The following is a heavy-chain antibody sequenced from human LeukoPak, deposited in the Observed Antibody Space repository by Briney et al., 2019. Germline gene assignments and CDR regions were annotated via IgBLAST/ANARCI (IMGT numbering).Heavy chain of an antibody. V-gene: IGHV3-21*01. J-gene: IGHJ5*02. CDR3: ARDTVGYSSGWFDQ. Sequence: PGGSLRLSCGASGFTFSSYSMDWVRQAPGTGLEWVASISGSGTFILYADSLKGRFTISRDNTKNSLFLQMNSLRGEDTAVYYCARDTVGYSSGWFDQWGQGTRVTVSS. CDR1: GFTFSSYS. CDR2: ISGSGTFI. D-gene: IGHD3-22*01.